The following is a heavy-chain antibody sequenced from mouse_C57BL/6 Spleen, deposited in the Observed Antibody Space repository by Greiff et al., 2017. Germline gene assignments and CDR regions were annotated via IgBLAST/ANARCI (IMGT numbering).Heavy chain of an antibody. CDR1: GYAFSSSW. CDR2: IYPGDGDT. V-gene: IGHV1-82*01. J-gene: IGHJ4*01. CDR3: AREGPYDGYYEDYAMDY. Sequence: VQLQQSGPELVKPGASVKISCKASGYAFSSSWMNWVKQRPGKGLVWIGRIYPGDGDTNYNGKFKGKATLTADKSSSTAYMQLSSLTSEDSAVYFCAREGPYDGYYEDYAMDYWVQGASVTVSS. D-gene: IGHD2-3*01.